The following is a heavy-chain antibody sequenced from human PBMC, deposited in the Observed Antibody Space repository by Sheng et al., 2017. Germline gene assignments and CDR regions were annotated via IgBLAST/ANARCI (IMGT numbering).Heavy chain of an antibody. J-gene: IGHJ4*02. V-gene: IGHV3-30*02. CDR2: IRYDGNNK. D-gene: IGHD7-27*01. CDR1: GFAFSTYG. Sequence: QVQLVESGGGVVQPGGSLRLSCAASGFAFSTYGMHWVRQAPDRGLEWVAFIRYDGNNKYYADSVKGRFTISRDNSKNTLYLQMNSLRAEDTAVFYCARKTGNWDYFDYWGQGTLVTVSS. CDR3: ARKTGNWDYFDY.